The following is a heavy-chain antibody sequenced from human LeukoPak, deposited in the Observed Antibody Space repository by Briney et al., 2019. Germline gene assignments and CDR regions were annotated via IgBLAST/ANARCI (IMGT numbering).Heavy chain of an antibody. CDR3: ATMHRVEYYFDY. J-gene: IGHJ4*02. D-gene: IGHD5-24*01. CDR2: ISPYNGNT. Sequence: ASVKVSCKASGYSFTSSGISWVRQAPGPGLEWMGWISPYNGNTNYVQKFQGRVTMTTDTSTSTAYMELRSLRSDDTAVYYCATMHRVEYYFDYWGQGTLVTVSS. CDR1: GYSFTSSG. V-gene: IGHV1-18*01.